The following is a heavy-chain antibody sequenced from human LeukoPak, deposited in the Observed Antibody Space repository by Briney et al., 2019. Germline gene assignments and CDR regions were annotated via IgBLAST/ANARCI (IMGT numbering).Heavy chain of an antibody. CDR3: ARNSYSSGWYNWFDP. J-gene: IGHJ5*02. CDR1: GLTVSSNY. D-gene: IGHD6-19*01. Sequence: GSLRLSCAASGLTVSSNYMSWVRQAPGKGLEWVSLIYSGGSTYYADSVKGRFTISRDNSKNTLYLQMNSLRAEDTAVYYCARNSYSSGWYNWFDPWGQGTLVTVSS. CDR2: IYSGGST. V-gene: IGHV3-66*01.